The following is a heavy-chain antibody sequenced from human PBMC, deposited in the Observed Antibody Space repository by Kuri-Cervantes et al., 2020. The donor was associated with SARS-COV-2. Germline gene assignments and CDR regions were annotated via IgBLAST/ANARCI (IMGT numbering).Heavy chain of an antibody. V-gene: IGHV5-10-1*01. Sequence: GGSLRLSCKGSGYSFTSYWISWVRQMPGKGLEWMGRIDPSDSYTNYSPSFQGHVTISADKSISTAYLQWSSLKASDTAMYYRARHPNYDILTGYLKRNNWFDPWGQGTLVTVSS. CDR2: IDPSDSYT. CDR3: ARHPNYDILTGYLKRNNWFDP. D-gene: IGHD3-9*01. CDR1: GYSFTSYW. J-gene: IGHJ5*02.